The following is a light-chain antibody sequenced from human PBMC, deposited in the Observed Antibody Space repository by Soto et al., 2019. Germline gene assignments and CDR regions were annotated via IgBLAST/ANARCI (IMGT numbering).Light chain of an antibody. CDR3: QQYRSYPWT. CDR2: KAY. V-gene: IGKV1-5*03. CDR1: QSVSAW. J-gene: IGKJ1*01. Sequence: DVPMTQSPSTLSAAEGDRVTITCRASQSVSAWLAWYQQKPGKAPKLLIYKAYSLETGVPSRFRGSGYGAEFPLTVSSLQPDDVGTYYCQQYRSYPWTVGQGTKVEIK.